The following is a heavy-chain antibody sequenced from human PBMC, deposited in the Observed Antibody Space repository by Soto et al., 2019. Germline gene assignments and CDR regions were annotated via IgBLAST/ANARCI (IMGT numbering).Heavy chain of an antibody. CDR1: GFTFSSYW. V-gene: IGHV3-74*01. CDR2: INSDGSST. D-gene: IGHD2-2*01. CDR3: ARVAYCISTSCYLRDYGMDV. Sequence: EVQLVESGGGLVQPGGSLRLSCAASGFTFSSYWMHWVRQAPGKGLVWVSRINSDGSSTSYADSVKGRFTISRDNAKNTLYLQMNSLRAEDTAVYYCARVAYCISTSCYLRDYGMDVWGQGTTITVSS. J-gene: IGHJ6*02.